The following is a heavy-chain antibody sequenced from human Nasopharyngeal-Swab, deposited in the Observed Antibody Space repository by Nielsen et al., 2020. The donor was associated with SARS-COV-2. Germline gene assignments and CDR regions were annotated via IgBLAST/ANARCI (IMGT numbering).Heavy chain of an antibody. J-gene: IGHJ3*02. CDR1: GGTFSSYA. Sequence: SVKVSCKASGGTFSSYAISWVRQAPGQGLEWMGGIIPIFGTANYAQKFQGRVTITADESPSTAYMELSSLRSEDTAVYYCARESVVVAAYNAFDIWGQGTMVTASS. CDR2: IIPIFGTA. CDR3: ARESVVVAAYNAFDI. D-gene: IGHD2-15*01. V-gene: IGHV1-69*13.